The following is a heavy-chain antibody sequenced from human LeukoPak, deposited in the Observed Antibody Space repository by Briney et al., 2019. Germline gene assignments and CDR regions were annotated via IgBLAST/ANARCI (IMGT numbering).Heavy chain of an antibody. V-gene: IGHV5-51*01. Sequence: GASLKISCKGSGSSFTSYWIGWVRQMPGKGLEWMGIIYPGDSDTRYSPSFQGQVTISADKSISTAYLQWSSLKASDTAMYYCARSALGPASDYYYMDVWGKGTTVTVSS. CDR3: ARSALGPASDYYYMDV. CDR1: GSSFTSYW. D-gene: IGHD1-14*01. J-gene: IGHJ6*03. CDR2: IYPGDSDT.